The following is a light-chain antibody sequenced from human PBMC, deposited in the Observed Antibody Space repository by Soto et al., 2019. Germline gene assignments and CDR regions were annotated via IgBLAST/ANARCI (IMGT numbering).Light chain of an antibody. J-gene: IGKJ3*01. V-gene: IGKV3-11*01. CDR1: QSVSSY. CDR2: DAS. Sequence: EIVLTQSPATLSLSPGERATLSCRASQSVSSYLAWYQQKPGQAPRLLIYDASNRATGIPARFSGSGSGTNFTLTISSLDPEDSAVYYSQQEGFTFGPGTKVYIK. CDR3: QQEGFT.